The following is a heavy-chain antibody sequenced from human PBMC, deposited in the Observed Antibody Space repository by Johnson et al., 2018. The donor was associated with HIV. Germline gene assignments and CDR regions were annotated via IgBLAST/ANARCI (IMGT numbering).Heavy chain of an antibody. CDR2: IRYDGSNK. CDR3: AKGDCSGGSCYSFTDAFDI. CDR1: GFTFSSYG. Sequence: QVQLVESGGDLVQPGGSLRLSCAASGFTFSSYGMHWVRQAPGKGLEWVAFIRYDGSNKYYADSVKGRFTISRDNSKNTLYLQMNSLRAEDTAVYYCAKGDCSGGSCYSFTDAFDIWGQGTMVTVSS. D-gene: IGHD2-15*01. V-gene: IGHV3-30*02. J-gene: IGHJ3*02.